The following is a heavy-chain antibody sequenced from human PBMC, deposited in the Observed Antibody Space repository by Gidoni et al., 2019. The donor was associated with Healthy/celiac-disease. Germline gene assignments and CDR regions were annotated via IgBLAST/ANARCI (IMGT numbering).Heavy chain of an antibody. V-gene: IGHV3-9*01. D-gene: IGHD6-13*01. CDR1: GFTFDDYA. CDR2: ISWNSGSI. CDR3: AKDTVAAALDYYYYGMDV. Sequence: EVQLVESGGGLVQPGRSLRLSCAASGFTFDDYAMHWVRQEPGKGMEWVAGISWNSGSIGYADSVKGRFTISRDNAKNSLYLQMNSLRAEDTALYYCAKDTVAAALDYYYYGMDVWGQGTTVTVSS. J-gene: IGHJ6*02.